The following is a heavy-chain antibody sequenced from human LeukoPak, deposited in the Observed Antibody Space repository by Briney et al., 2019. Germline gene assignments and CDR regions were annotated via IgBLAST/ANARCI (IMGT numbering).Heavy chain of an antibody. CDR2: INPNSGGT. J-gene: IGHJ4*02. CDR3: ARGVDYDSSGYYYVWYFDY. CDR1: GGTFTNDA. Sequence: ASVKVSCKASGGTFTNDAISWVRQAPGQGFEWMGWINPNSGGTNYAQKFQGRVTMTRDTSISTAYMELSRLRSDDTAVYYCARGVDYDSSGYYYVWYFDYWGQGTLVTVSS. D-gene: IGHD3-22*01. V-gene: IGHV1-2*02.